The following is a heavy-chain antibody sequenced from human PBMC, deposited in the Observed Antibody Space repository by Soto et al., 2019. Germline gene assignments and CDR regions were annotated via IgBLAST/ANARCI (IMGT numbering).Heavy chain of an antibody. J-gene: IGHJ4*02. Sequence: PSETLSLTCDVYGGSFSGYYWSWIRQSPGKGLEWIGQIKHSGGTNYNPLLKSRVTISVDTPRNQFSLKLSSVTAADTAVYFCTRGRGFGHFTPPFDYWGQRTLVTVSS. D-gene: IGHD3-10*01. V-gene: IGHV4-34*01. CDR2: IKHSGGT. CDR1: GGSFSGYY. CDR3: TRGRGFGHFTPPFDY.